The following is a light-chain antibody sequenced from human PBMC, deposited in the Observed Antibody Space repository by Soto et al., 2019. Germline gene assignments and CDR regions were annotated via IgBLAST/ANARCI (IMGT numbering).Light chain of an antibody. CDR1: QSISNY. CDR3: QQSYSTPPGT. CDR2: DAS. J-gene: IGKJ2*01. Sequence: DIQMTQSPSSLSASVGDRVTITCRASQSISNYLNWYQQKPGKAPNLLIYDASSLQSGVPSRFSGSGSGTDFTLTISSLQPEDFAPYYCQQSYSTPPGTFGQGTKVDIK. V-gene: IGKV1-39*01.